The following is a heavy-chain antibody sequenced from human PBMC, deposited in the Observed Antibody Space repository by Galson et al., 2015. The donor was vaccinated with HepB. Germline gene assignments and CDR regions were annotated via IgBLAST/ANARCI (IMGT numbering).Heavy chain of an antibody. Sequence: SLRLSCAASGFTFSHLWMTWVRQAPGKGLEWVGHIKSRSDGGTTDHAAPVKGRFTISRDDSKDTLYLQMNSLKTEDTAVYYCTTDRPFTGGGVIATWGQGTLVTVSS. V-gene: IGHV3-15*01. CDR1: GFTFSHLW. CDR2: IKSRSDGGTT. D-gene: IGHD3-16*02. CDR3: TTDRPFTGGGVIAT. J-gene: IGHJ5*02.